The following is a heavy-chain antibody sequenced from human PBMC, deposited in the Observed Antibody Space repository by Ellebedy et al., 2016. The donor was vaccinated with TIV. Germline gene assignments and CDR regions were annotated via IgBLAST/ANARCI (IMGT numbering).Heavy chain of an antibody. J-gene: IGHJ4*02. Sequence: SETLSLTCAVYGGSFSGYYWSWIRQPPGKGLEWIREINHSGSTNYNPSLKSRVTISVDTSKNQFSLKLSSVTAADTAVYYCARHGVVPAAGFDYWGQGTLVTVSS. V-gene: IGHV4-34*01. D-gene: IGHD2-2*01. CDR2: INHSGST. CDR3: ARHGVVPAAGFDY. CDR1: GGSFSGYY.